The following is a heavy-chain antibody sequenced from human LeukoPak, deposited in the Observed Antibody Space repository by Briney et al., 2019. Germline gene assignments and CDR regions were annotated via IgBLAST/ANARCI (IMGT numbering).Heavy chain of an antibody. CDR2: IYYSGST. V-gene: IGHV4-39*01. J-gene: IGHJ4*02. CDR1: GGSISSSSYY. Sequence: SETLSLTCTVSGGSISSSSYYWGWIRQPPGKGLEWIGSIYYSGSTYYNPSLKSRVTISVDTSKNQFSLKLSSVTAADTAVYYCARHVVDVEGYYYDSSGYYSPYYFDYWGQGTLVTVSS. CDR3: ARHVVDVEGYYYDSSGYYSPYYFDY. D-gene: IGHD3-22*01.